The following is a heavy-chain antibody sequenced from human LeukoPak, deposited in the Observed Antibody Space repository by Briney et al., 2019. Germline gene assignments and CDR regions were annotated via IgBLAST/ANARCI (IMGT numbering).Heavy chain of an antibody. D-gene: IGHD2-21*02. CDR2: ISGSGGST. CDR3: ARSIMRVAAITD. CDR1: GFTFSSYA. Sequence: PGGSLRLSCAASGFTFSSYAMHWVRQAPGKGLEWVSAISGSGGSTYYADSVKGRFTISRDNSENTLYLQMNSLRAEDTAVYSCARSIMRVAAITDWGEGTLVTVSS. V-gene: IGHV3-23*01. J-gene: IGHJ4*02.